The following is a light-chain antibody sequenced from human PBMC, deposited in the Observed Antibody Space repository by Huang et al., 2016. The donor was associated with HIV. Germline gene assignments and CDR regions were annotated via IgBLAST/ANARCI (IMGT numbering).Light chain of an antibody. Sequence: DFQMSQSPSTLSASVGDRVTITCRARQSVSSWLAWDQQKPGKAPKLLIYKASTLESGVPSRFSGSGSGTEFTLTISSLEPDDFASYYCQQYNTYSTFGQGTKVEIK. CDR3: QQYNTYST. CDR1: QSVSSW. V-gene: IGKV1-5*03. J-gene: IGKJ1*01. CDR2: KAS.